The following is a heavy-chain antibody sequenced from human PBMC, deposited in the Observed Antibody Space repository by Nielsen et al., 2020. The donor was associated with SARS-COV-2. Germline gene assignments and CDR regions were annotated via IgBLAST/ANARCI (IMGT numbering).Heavy chain of an antibody. Sequence: GESLKISCTPSGFTFGDYAITWVRQAPGKGLEWLGVIRSKTYGETTEYAASVKGRFTISRDNSKNTLYLQMNSLRAEDTAVYYCAKDLWGGGYYPGDWGQGTLVTVSS. J-gene: IGHJ4*02. CDR2: IRSKTYGETT. V-gene: IGHV3-49*04. CDR3: AKDLWGGGYYPGD. CDR1: GFTFGDYA. D-gene: IGHD3-10*01.